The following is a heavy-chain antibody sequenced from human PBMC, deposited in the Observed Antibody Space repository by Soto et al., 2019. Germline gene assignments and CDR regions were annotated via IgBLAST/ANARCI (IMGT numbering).Heavy chain of an antibody. V-gene: IGHV3-9*01. Sequence: GGSLRLSCAASGFTFDDYAMHWVRQAPGKGLEWVSGISWNSGSIGYADSAKGRFTIPRDNAKNSLYLQMNSLRAEDTALYYCAKAKYCSGGSCYSTPPFDYWGQGTLVTVSS. D-gene: IGHD2-15*01. CDR3: AKAKYCSGGSCYSTPPFDY. J-gene: IGHJ4*02. CDR2: ISWNSGSI. CDR1: GFTFDDYA.